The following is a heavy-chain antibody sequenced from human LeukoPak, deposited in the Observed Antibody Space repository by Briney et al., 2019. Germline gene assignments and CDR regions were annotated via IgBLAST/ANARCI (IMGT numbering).Heavy chain of an antibody. CDR1: GRSFSNYW. D-gene: IGHD3-16*01. V-gene: IGHV5-51*01. CDR2: IYPADSDT. J-gene: IGHJ6*02. CDR3: AKGVSGTYYGMDV. Sequence: GESLKISCKGSGRSFSNYWIAWVRQMPGKGLGWMGIIYPADSDTRYSPSFQGQVTISADKSISTAYLQWSSLKASDTAIYYCAKGVSGTYYGMDVWGQGTTVIVS.